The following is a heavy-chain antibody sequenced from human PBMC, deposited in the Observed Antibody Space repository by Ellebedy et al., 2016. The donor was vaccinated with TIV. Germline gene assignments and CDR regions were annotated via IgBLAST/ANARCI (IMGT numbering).Heavy chain of an antibody. CDR3: ATSQLDPPSYAFDI. J-gene: IGHJ3*02. Sequence: PGGSLRLSCAASGFTFSSYSMNWVRQAPGKGLEWVSYISSSSSTIYYADSVKGRFTISRDNAKNSLYLQMNSLRAEDTAVYYCATSQLDPPSYAFDIWGQGTMVTVSS. CDR2: ISSSSSTI. D-gene: IGHD1-1*01. CDR1: GFTFSSYS. V-gene: IGHV3-48*01.